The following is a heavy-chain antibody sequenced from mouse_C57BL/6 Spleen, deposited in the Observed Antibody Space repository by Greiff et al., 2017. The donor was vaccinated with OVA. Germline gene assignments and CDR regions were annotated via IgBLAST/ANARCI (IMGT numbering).Heavy chain of an antibody. Sequence: EVQLQQSGPELVKPGASVKISCKASGYSFTGYYMNWVKQSPEKSLEWIGEINPSTGGTTYNQKFKAKATLTVDKSSSTAYMQLKSLTSEDSAVYYCARSLDYGIYAMDYWGQGTSVTVSS. CDR1: GYSFTGYY. J-gene: IGHJ4*01. D-gene: IGHD2-1*01. CDR3: ARSLDYGIYAMDY. CDR2: INPSTGGT. V-gene: IGHV1-42*01.